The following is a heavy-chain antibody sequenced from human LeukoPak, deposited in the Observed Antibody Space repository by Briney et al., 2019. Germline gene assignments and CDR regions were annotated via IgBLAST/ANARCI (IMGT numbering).Heavy chain of an antibody. CDR1: GGSISSYF. CDR3: AREAGSTRWFDP. CDR2: INTSGTT. J-gene: IGHJ5*02. D-gene: IGHD2-2*01. V-gene: IGHV4-4*07. Sequence: SETLSLTCTVSGGSISSYFWSWIRQPAGKGLEWIGRINTSGTTNQNPSLKSRVTMSVDTSKNQFSLNLTSVTAADTAVYYRAREAGSTRWFDPWGQGTLVTVSS.